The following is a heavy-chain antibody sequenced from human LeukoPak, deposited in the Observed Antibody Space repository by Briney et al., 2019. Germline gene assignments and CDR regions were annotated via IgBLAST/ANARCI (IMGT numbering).Heavy chain of an antibody. CDR1: GGTFSSYA. D-gene: IGHD3-22*01. J-gene: IGHJ5*02. V-gene: IGHV1-69*05. CDR3: ARVEFNYYDSSGYWFNWFDP. CDR2: IIPIFGTA. Sequence: GASVKVSCKASGGTFSSYAISWVRQAPGQGLEWMGGIIPIFGTANYPQKVQGRVTISTNETTRTAYMEMSSPTTEDPAVSLCARVEFNYYDSSGYWFNWFDPWGQGTLVTVSS.